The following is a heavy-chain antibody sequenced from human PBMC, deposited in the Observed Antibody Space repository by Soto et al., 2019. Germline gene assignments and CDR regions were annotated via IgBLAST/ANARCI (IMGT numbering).Heavy chain of an antibody. V-gene: IGHV1-8*01. J-gene: IGHJ6*02. Sequence: ASVKVSCKASGYTFTSYDINWVRHATGQGLEWMGWMNPNSGNTGYAQKFQGRVTMTRNTSISTAYMELSSLRSEDTAVYYCARGAFIVGAKGYYYGMDVWGQGTTVTVSS. CDR3: ARGAFIVGAKGYYYGMDV. CDR1: GYTFTSYD. D-gene: IGHD1-26*01. CDR2: MNPNSGNT.